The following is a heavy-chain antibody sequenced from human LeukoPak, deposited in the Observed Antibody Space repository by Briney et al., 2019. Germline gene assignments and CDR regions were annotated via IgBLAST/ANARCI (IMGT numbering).Heavy chain of an antibody. V-gene: IGHV3-74*01. CDR3: ARDMSGSGSYVFDY. J-gene: IGHJ4*02. D-gene: IGHD1-26*01. CDR2: INSDGSST. Sequence: GGSLRLSCAASGLTVRSNYMSWVRQAPGKGLVWVSRINSDGSSTSYADSVKGRFTISRDNAKNTLYLQMNSLRAEDTAVYYCARDMSGSGSYVFDYWGQGTLVTVSS. CDR1: GLTVRSNY.